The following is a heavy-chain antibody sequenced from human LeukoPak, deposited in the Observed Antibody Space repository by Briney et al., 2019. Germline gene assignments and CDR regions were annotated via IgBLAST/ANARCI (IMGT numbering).Heavy chain of an antibody. Sequence: GGSLRLSCAASGFTFSSYWMHWVRQAPGKGPVWVSRINSDGSSTSYADSVKGRFTISRDNAKNTLYLQMNSLRAEDTAVYYCASGVDYGDYNGYWGQGTLVTVSS. D-gene: IGHD4-17*01. J-gene: IGHJ4*02. CDR2: INSDGSST. CDR1: GFTFSSYW. CDR3: ASGVDYGDYNGY. V-gene: IGHV3-74*01.